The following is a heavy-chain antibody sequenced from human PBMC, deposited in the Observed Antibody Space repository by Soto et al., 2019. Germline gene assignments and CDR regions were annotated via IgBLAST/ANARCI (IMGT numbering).Heavy chain of an antibody. J-gene: IGHJ6*02. CDR3: AREYPLYYDFWSGYFRGHNGSYGMDV. V-gene: IGHV3-30-3*01. CDR1: GFTFSSYA. D-gene: IGHD3-3*01. Sequence: GGSLRLSCAASGFTFSSYAMHWVRQAPGKGLEWVAVISYDGSNKYYADSVKGRFTISRDNSKNTLYLQMNSLRAEDTAVYYCAREYPLYYDFWSGYFRGHNGSYGMDVWGQGTTVTVSS. CDR2: ISYDGSNK.